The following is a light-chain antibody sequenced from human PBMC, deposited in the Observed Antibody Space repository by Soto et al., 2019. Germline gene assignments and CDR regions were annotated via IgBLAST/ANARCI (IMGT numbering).Light chain of an antibody. CDR3: CSYAGSYTYV. Sequence: QSVLTQPRSVSGSPGQSVTISCTGTSSDVGGYNYVSWCQQHPGKAPKPMIYDVSQRPSGVPDRFSGSKSGNTASLTISGLQSEDEADYYCCSYAGSYTYVFGTGTKVTVL. CDR2: DVS. V-gene: IGLV2-11*01. CDR1: SSDVGGYNY. J-gene: IGLJ1*01.